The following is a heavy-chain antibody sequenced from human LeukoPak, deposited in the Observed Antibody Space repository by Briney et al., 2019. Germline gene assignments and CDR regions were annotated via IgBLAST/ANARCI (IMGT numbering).Heavy chain of an antibody. D-gene: IGHD4-17*01. CDR2: INPSGGST. V-gene: IGHV1-46*01. CDR3: ARGPTVTTSPYNWFDP. CDR1: GYTFTSYY. Sequence: GASVKVSCKASGYTFTSYYMHWVRLAPGQGLEWMGIINPSGGSTSYAQKFQGRVTMTRDTSTSTVYMELSSLRSEDTAVYYCARGPTVTTSPYNWFDPWGQGTLVTVSS. J-gene: IGHJ5*02.